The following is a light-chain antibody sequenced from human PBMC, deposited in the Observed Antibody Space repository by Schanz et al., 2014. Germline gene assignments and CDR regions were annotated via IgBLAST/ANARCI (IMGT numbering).Light chain of an antibody. CDR1: SSDVGSYNL. CDR2: EDS. Sequence: QSALTQPASVSGSPGQSITISCTGTSSDVGSYNLVSWYQQHPGKAPKLMIYEDSKRPSGVPDRFSGSKSDNTASLTVSGLQVEDEADYYCGSYAGNINWVSGGGTKLTVL. CDR3: GSYAGNINWV. J-gene: IGLJ3*02. V-gene: IGLV2-14*02.